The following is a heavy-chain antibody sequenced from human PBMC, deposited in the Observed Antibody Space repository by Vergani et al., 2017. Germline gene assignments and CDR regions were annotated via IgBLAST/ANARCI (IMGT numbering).Heavy chain of an antibody. CDR2: IYYSGST. J-gene: IGHJ4*02. D-gene: IGHD6-13*01. V-gene: IGHV4-59*01. CDR1: GDSISSYY. CDR3: ARSSSRYGQFDY. Sequence: QVQLQESGPGLVKPSQTLSLTCSVSGDSISSYYWSWIRQPPGKGLEWIGYIYYSGSTNSNPSLKSRVTISVDTSKNQFSLKLSSVTAADTAVYYCARSSSRYGQFDYWSQGTLVTVSS.